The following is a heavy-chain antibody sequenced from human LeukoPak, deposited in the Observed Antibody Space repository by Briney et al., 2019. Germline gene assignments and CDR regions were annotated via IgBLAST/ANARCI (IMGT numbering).Heavy chain of an antibody. D-gene: IGHD5-18*01. CDR1: GGSISSSSYY. V-gene: IGHV4-39*07. CDR2: IYYSGST. J-gene: IGHJ6*03. CDR3: ARETTAMVTEDYYYYYMDV. Sequence: SETLSLTCTVSGGSISSSSYYWGWIRQPPGKGLEWIGSIYYSGSTYYNPSLKSRVTISVDTSKNQFSLKLSSVTAADTAVYYCARETTAMVTEDYYYYYMDVWGKGTTVTISS.